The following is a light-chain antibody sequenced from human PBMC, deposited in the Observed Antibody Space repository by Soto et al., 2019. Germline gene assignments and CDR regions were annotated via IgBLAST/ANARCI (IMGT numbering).Light chain of an antibody. Sequence: QSVLTQPPSVSGAPGQRVTISCTGSSSNIGAGYDVHWYQQLPGTAPKLLIYGNSNRPSGVPDRFSGSKSGTSASLAITGLQAEDEADYYCKSYDSNLSGSGVFGTGTKVTVL. V-gene: IGLV1-40*01. CDR2: GNS. J-gene: IGLJ1*01. CDR3: KSYDSNLSGSGV. CDR1: SSNIGAGYD.